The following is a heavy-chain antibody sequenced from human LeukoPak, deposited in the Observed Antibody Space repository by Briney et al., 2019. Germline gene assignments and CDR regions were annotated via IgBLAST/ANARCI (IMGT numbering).Heavy chain of an antibody. CDR3: ATDAGGPYDNYVNLVDF. CDR2: NWYDGTQI. CDR1: GLTLSTYG. J-gene: IGHJ1*01. D-gene: IGHD1-1*01. V-gene: IGHV3-33*01. Sequence: GTSLRLSCAPSGLTLSTYGVLCVRDATGAGGECVAHNWYDGTQIYYGDSVNGRFTISRDNSKGTVYLQMDRPRHDDTAMYYCATDAGGPYDNYVNLVDFWSQATLVTASS.